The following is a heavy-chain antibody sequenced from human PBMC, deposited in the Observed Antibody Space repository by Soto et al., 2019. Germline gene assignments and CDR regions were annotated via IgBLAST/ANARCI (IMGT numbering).Heavy chain of an antibody. V-gene: IGHV3-23*01. D-gene: IGHD3-9*01. CDR3: AKVGTYYDILTGYPDDAFDI. Sequence: GGSLRLSCAASGFTFSSYAMSWVRQAPGKGLEWVSAISGSGGSTYYADSVKGRFTISRDNSKNTLYLQMNSLRAEDTAVYDCAKVGTYYDILTGYPDDAFDIWGQGTMVTVSS. CDR1: GFTFSSYA. CDR2: ISGSGGST. J-gene: IGHJ3*02.